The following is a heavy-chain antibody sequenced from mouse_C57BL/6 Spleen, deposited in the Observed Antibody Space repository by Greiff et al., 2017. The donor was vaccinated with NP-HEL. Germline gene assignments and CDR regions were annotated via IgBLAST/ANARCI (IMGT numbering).Heavy chain of an antibody. CDR1: GYTFTSYW. CDR3: ARNSGAY. J-gene: IGHJ3*01. D-gene: IGHD3-1*01. Sequence: VQLQQPGAELVKPGASVKLSCKASGYTFTSYWMQWVKQRPGQGLEWIGEIDPSDSYTNYNQKFKGKATLTVDTSSSTAYMQLSSLTSEDSAVYYCARNSGAYWGQGTLFTVSA. CDR2: IDPSDSYT. V-gene: IGHV1-50*01.